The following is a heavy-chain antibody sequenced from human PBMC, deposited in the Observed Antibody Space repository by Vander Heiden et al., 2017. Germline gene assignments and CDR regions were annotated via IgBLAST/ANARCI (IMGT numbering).Heavy chain of an antibody. CDR2: ISSGGKTK. D-gene: IGHD4-17*01. CDR3: ARFYGSKANFDY. CDR1: GFIFSSYE. Sequence: EVQLVESGGGLVQPGGSLRLSCAASGFIFSSYEMNWFRQAPGKGLEWVSYISSGGKTKYYADSVKGRFSISRDNAKNSLYLQMNSLRAEDTAVYYCARFYGSKANFDYWGQGTLVTVSS. J-gene: IGHJ4*02. V-gene: IGHV3-48*03.